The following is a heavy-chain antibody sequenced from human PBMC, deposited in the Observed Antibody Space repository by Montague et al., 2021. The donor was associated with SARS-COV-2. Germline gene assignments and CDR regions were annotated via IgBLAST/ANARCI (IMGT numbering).Heavy chain of an antibody. V-gene: IGHV3-23*01. D-gene: IGHD3-10*01. Sequence: SLRLSCAASGFSFSNYAMNLVRQAPGRGLEWVSSISGSGGTTYYADSVEGRFMISRDNSKNTLYLQLNSLRAEDTAVYYCAKEGSDYYASGSYYTRLGWFDSWGQGTLVTVSS. J-gene: IGHJ5*01. CDR2: ISGSGGTT. CDR3: AKEGSDYYASGSYYTRLGWFDS. CDR1: GFSFSNYA.